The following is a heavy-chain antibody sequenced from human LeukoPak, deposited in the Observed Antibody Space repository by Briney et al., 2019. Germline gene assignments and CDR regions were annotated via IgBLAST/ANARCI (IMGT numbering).Heavy chain of an antibody. Sequence: GASVKVSCKASGYTFTSYDINWVRQATGQGLEGKGWMNPNSGNTGYAQKFQGRVTMTRNTSISTAYMELSSLRSEDTAVYYCAWGHRPGSYELDYWGQGTLVTVSS. J-gene: IGHJ4*02. V-gene: IGHV1-8*01. D-gene: IGHD1-26*01. CDR1: GYTFTSYD. CDR3: AWGHRPGSYELDY. CDR2: MNPNSGNT.